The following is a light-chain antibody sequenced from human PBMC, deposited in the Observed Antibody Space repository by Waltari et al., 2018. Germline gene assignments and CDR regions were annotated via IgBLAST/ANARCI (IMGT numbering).Light chain of an antibody. V-gene: IGLV2-14*01. J-gene: IGLJ2*01. CDR1: RSDVGGYNY. CDR3: SSYTSSSTLVV. CDR2: EVS. Sequence: QPALTQPASVSGSPGQSITISCTGTRSDVGGYNYVSWYQQHPGKAPKLMIYEVSNRPSGVSNRFSGSKSGNTASLTISGLQAEDEADYYCSSYTSSSTLVVFGGGTKLTVL.